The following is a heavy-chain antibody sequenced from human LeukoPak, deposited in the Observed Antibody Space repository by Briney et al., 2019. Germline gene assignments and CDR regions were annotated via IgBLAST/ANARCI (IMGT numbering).Heavy chain of an antibody. V-gene: IGHV3-21*01. Sequence: GGSLRLSCAASGFTFSSYSMNWVRRAPGKGLEWVSSISSSSSYIYYADSVKGRFTISRDNAKNSLYLQMNSLRAEDTAVYYCARDCSGGSCYPKIYYYYGMDVWGQGTTVTVSS. D-gene: IGHD2-15*01. CDR2: ISSSSSYI. J-gene: IGHJ6*02. CDR3: ARDCSGGSCYPKIYYYYGMDV. CDR1: GFTFSSYS.